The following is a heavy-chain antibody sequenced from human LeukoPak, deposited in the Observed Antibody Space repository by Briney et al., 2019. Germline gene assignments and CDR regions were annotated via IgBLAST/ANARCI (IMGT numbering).Heavy chain of an antibody. J-gene: IGHJ4*02. CDR2: ISGSGGST. V-gene: IGHV3-23*01. CDR1: GFTFSDYY. D-gene: IGHD2-15*01. CDR3: AKSLIRGGSDY. Sequence: GGSLRLSCAASGFTFSDYYMGWIRQAPGKGLEWVSAISGSGGSTYYADSVKGRFTISRDNSKNTLYLQMNSLRAEDTAVYYCAKSLIRGGSDYWGQGTLVTVSS.